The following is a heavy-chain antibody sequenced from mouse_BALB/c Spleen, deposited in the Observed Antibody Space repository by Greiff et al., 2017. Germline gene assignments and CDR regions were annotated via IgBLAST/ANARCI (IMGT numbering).Heavy chain of an antibody. Sequence: EVMLVESGGGLVQPGGSRKLSCAASGFTFSSFGMHWVRQAPEKGLEWVAYISSGSSTIYYADTVKGRFTISRDNPKNTLFLQMTSLRSEDTAMYYCARGGITTVVGAMDYWGQGTSVTVAS. CDR3: ARGGITTVVGAMDY. D-gene: IGHD1-1*01. J-gene: IGHJ4*01. CDR2: ISSGSSTI. V-gene: IGHV5-17*02. CDR1: GFTFSSFG.